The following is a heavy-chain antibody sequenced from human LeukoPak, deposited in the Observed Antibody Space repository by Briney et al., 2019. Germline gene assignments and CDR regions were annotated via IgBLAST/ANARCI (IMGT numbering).Heavy chain of an antibody. CDR2: ITGDSSYI. V-gene: IGHV3-21*01. Sequence: GGSLRLSCAASGFTFSSSAMEWVRQAPGKGLEWVSSITGDSSYIYYADSVKGRFTISRDNTKNSLSLQMNSLRADDTAVYYCARLYCNAGSCYGKHYFDYWGQGALVTVSS. CDR3: ARLYCNAGSCYGKHYFDY. J-gene: IGHJ4*02. CDR1: GFTFSSSA. D-gene: IGHD2-15*01.